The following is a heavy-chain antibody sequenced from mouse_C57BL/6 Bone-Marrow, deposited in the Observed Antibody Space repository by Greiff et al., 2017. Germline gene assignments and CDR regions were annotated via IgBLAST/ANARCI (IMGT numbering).Heavy chain of an antibody. CDR2: ISSGGSST. J-gene: IGHJ3*01. Sequence: VQLVESGGDLVKPGGSLKLSCAASGFTFSSYGMSWVRQTPDKRLEWVATISSGGSSTYYPDTVKGRFTISRDNAKNTLYLQMSSLESEDTAMYYCARGATVEKAYWGQGTLVTVSA. CDR1: GFTFSSYG. D-gene: IGHD1-1*01. CDR3: ARGATVEKAY. V-gene: IGHV5-6*01.